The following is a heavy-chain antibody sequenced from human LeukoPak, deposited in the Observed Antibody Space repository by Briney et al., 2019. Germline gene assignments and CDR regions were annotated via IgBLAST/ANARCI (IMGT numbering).Heavy chain of an antibody. CDR1: GFTFSSYG. CDR2: IWYDGSNK. D-gene: IGHD5-24*01. V-gene: IGHV3-33*01. Sequence: WRSLTLSCAASGFTFSSYGMHWVCQAPGKGLEWVAVIWYDGSNKYSADSVKGRFTISRDNSENTLYLQMNSLRAEDTAVYFCARDDGPNDYWGHGTPGTVSS. J-gene: IGHJ4*03. CDR3: ARDDGPNDY.